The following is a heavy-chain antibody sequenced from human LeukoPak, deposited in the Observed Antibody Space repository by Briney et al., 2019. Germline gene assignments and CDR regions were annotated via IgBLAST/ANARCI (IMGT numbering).Heavy chain of an antibody. D-gene: IGHD3-10*01. CDR1: GFTFSSYS. J-gene: IGHJ6*02. CDR3: APFRGVSGLDV. V-gene: IGHV3-21*01. Sequence: GGSLRLSCAASGFTFSSYSMNWVRQAPGKGLEWVSSISSSSSYIYCADSVKGRFTISRDNAKNSLYLQMNSLRAEDTAVYYCAPFRGVSGLDVWGQGTTVTVSS. CDR2: ISSSSSYI.